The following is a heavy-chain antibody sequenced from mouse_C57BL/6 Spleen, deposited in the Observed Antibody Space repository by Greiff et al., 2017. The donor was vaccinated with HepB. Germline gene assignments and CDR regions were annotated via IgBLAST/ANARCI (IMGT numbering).Heavy chain of an antibody. J-gene: IGHJ2*01. CDR1: GYSITSGYY. V-gene: IGHV3-6*01. CDR3: ARDHFHYFDY. CDR2: ISYYGSN. Sequence: EVQLQQSGPGLVKPSQSLSLTCSVTGYSITSGYYWNWIRQFPGNKLEWMGYISYYGSNNYNPSLKNRISITRDTSKNQFFLKLNSVTTEDTATYYCARDHFHYFDYWGQGTTLTVSS.